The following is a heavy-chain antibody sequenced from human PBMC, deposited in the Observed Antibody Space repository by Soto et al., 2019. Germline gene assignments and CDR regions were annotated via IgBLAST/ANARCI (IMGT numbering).Heavy chain of an antibody. J-gene: IGHJ5*02. CDR3: AICKGPYCSHYSGYMWFDH. CDR1: GYTFIGYY. D-gene: IGHD2-15*01. V-gene: IGHV1-2*02. CDR2: INPKSGDA. Sequence: ASVKVSCKASGYTFIGYYIHWVRQAPGQGLDWMGWINPKSGDAKNAQNFQGRVTLTRDTSIRTAYMELRSLRSDETAVYYCAICKGPYCSHYSGYMWFDH.